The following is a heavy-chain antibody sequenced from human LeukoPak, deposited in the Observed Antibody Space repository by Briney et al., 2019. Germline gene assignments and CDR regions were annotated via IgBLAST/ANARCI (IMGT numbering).Heavy chain of an antibody. CDR2: IIPIFGTA. D-gene: IGHD6-13*01. CDR1: GGTFSSYA. CDR3: ARGLMAAAGAFDY. Sequence: ASVKVSCKASGGTFSSYAISWVRQAPGQGLEWMGGIIPIFGTANYAQKFQGRVTITADESTSTAYMELSSLRSEDTAVYYCARGLMAAAGAFDYWAREPWSPSPQ. J-gene: IGHJ4*02. V-gene: IGHV1-69*13.